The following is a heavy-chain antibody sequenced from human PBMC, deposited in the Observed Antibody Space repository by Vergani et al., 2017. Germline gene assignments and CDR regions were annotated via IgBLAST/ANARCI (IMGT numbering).Heavy chain of an antibody. Sequence: QVQLQQWGAGLLKPSETLSLTCAVYGGSFSGYYWSWLRQPPGKGLEWIGEINHSGSTNYNPSLKSRVTISVDTSKNQFSLKLSSVTAADTAVYYCARGGRRTIRVRGNNWFDPWGQGTLVTVSS. CDR1: GGSFSGYY. J-gene: IGHJ5*02. D-gene: IGHD3-10*01. V-gene: IGHV4-34*01. CDR2: INHSGST. CDR3: ARGGRRTIRVRGNNWFDP.